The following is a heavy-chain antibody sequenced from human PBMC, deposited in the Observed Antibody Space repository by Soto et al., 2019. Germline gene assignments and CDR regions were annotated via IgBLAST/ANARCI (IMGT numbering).Heavy chain of an antibody. CDR3: ATLVGATRWPELDY. J-gene: IGHJ4*02. CDR1: GFTFSSYS. Sequence: LGGSLRLSCAASGFTFSSYSMSWVRQAPGKGLEWVSAISGSGGSTYYADSVKGRFTISRDNSKNTLYLQMNSLRAEDTAVYYCATLVGATRWPELDYWGQGTLVTVS. CDR2: ISGSGGST. V-gene: IGHV3-23*01. D-gene: IGHD1-26*01.